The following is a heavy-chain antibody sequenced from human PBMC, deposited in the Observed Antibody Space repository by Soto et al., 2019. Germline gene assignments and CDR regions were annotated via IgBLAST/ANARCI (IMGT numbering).Heavy chain of an antibody. V-gene: IGHV3-48*01. D-gene: IGHD7-27*01. J-gene: IGHJ4*02. Sequence: PGGSLRLSCAASGFTFSSYAMSWVRQAPGKGLEWVSHISSSSSTMYYADSVKGRFTISRDNAKNSLYLQMNSLRAEDTAVYYCVRWGSSDCWGLGTLVTVSS. CDR1: GFTFSSYA. CDR2: ISSSSSTM. CDR3: VRWGSSDC.